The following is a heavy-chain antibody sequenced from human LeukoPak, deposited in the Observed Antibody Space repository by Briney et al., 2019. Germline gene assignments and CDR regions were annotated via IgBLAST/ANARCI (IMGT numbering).Heavy chain of an antibody. J-gene: IGHJ4*02. D-gene: IGHD3-22*01. CDR3: TRDDDTNSRYSQFHY. Sequence: GASLRISCSASGFSFNNYGMHWVRQAPGKWLEWVAVIWYTGTKTYYAASVTGRFTISRDTSTNTLYLQMRSLRAEDTAVYYCTRDDDTNSRYSQFHYWGRGTLVTVTS. V-gene: IGHV3-33*01. CDR2: IWYTGTKT. CDR1: GFSFNNYG.